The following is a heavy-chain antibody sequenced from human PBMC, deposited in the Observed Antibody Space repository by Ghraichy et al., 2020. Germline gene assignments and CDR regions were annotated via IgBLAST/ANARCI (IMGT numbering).Heavy chain of an antibody. V-gene: IGHV3-21*01. Sequence: GGSLRLSCAASGLPFRTYSMNWVRQAPGKGLEWVSTTSSSSSHIYNADSVKGRFTISRDNAKNSLYLQMNSLRAEDTAVYYCARRNENNYYGMDVWGQGTTVTVSS. CDR1: GLPFRTYS. CDR2: TSSSSSHI. CDR3: ARRNENNYYGMDV. J-gene: IGHJ6*02.